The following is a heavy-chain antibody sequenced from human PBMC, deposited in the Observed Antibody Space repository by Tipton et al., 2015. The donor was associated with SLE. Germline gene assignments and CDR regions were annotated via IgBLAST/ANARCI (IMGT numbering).Heavy chain of an antibody. V-gene: IGHV4-59*01. CDR3: ARVDFPGSYYYMDV. CDR2: IYYSGST. D-gene: IGHD2/OR15-2a*01. Sequence: TLSLTCTVSGGSISSYYWSWIRQPPGKGLEWIGYIYYSGSTNYNPSLKSRVTISVDTSKNQFSLKLSSVTAADTAVYYCARVDFPGSYYYMDVWGKGTTVTVSS. J-gene: IGHJ6*03. CDR1: GGSISSYY.